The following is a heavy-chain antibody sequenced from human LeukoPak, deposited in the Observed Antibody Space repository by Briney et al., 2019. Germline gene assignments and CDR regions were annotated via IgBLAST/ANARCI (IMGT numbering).Heavy chain of an antibody. V-gene: IGHV3-74*01. CDR3: ARVGYDFWSGYSADAFDI. CDR2: INTDGNIA. D-gene: IGHD3-3*01. Sequence: GGSLRLSCAASAFTFSSSWMHWVRQAPGKGLVWVSRINTDGNIANYADSVKGRFTISRDNAKNTLYLQMNSLRAEDTAVYYCARVGYDFWSGYSADAFDIWGQGTMVTVSS. CDR1: AFTFSSSW. J-gene: IGHJ3*02.